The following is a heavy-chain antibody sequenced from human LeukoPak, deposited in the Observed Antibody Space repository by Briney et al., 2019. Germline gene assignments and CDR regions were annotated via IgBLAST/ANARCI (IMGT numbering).Heavy chain of an antibody. CDR3: ARVLRGVTPHKVYYFDY. J-gene: IGHJ4*02. CDR1: GFTFSSYI. D-gene: IGHD3-10*01. V-gene: IGHV3-21*01. Sequence: PGGSLRLSCAASGFTFSSYIMHWVRQAPGKGLEWVSSISSSRSYIYYADSLKGRFTISRDNAKNSLYLQMDSLRAEDTAVYYCARVLRGVTPHKVYYFDYWGQGTLVTVSS. CDR2: ISSSRSYI.